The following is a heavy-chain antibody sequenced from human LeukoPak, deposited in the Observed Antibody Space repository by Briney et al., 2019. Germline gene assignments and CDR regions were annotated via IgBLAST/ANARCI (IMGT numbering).Heavy chain of an antibody. V-gene: IGHV4-39*07. CDR1: GGSISSSSYY. CDR2: IYYSGST. J-gene: IGHJ6*03. D-gene: IGHD3-10*01. Sequence: SETLSLTCTVSGGSISSSSYYWGWIRQPPGKGLEWIGSIYYSGSTYYNPSLKSRVTISVDTSKNQFSLKLSSVTAADTAVYYCASNAGRDYYGSGRRYYYYYYMDVWGKGTTVTVSS. CDR3: ASNAGRDYYGSGRRYYYYYYMDV.